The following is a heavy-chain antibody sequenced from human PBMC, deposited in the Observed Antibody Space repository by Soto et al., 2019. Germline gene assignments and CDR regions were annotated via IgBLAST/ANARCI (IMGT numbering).Heavy chain of an antibody. CDR1: GFTFRSYA. CDR2: ISGRGGST. J-gene: IGHJ4*02. D-gene: IGHD3-3*01. CDR3: AKDELRFLEWLFPGHFDY. V-gene: IGHV3-23*01. Sequence: GGSLRLSCVASGFTFRSYAMSWVRQAPGKGLEWVSAISGRGGSTYYADSVKGRFTISRDNSKNTLYLQMNSLRAEDTAVYYCAKDELRFLEWLFPGHFDYWGQGTLVTVSS.